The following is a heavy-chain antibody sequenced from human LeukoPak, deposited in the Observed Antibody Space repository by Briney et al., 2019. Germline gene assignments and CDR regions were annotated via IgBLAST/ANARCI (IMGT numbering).Heavy chain of an antibody. Sequence: GGSLRLSCAASGFTFSSYGMHWVRQAPGKGLEWVAFIRYDGSNKYYADSVKGRFTISRDNSKNTLYLQMNSLRAEDTAVYYCANDLVSMSYYYYYMDVWGKGTPVTDSS. CDR1: GFTFSSYG. J-gene: IGHJ6*03. CDR2: IRYDGSNK. V-gene: IGHV3-30*02. CDR3: ANDLVSMSYYYYYMDV. D-gene: IGHD3-9*01.